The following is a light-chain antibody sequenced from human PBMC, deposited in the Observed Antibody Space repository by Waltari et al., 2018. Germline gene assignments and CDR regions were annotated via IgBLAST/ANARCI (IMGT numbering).Light chain of an antibody. CDR1: QSLFYSSNNKNY. Sequence: DVVMTQSPDFLAVSLGEMATIHCKSSQSLFYSSNNKNYFAWYQQKPGQPPKLLIYWASTRESGVPDRFSGSGSGTDFTLTISSLQAEDVAIYFCQQYYITPLSFGGGTRVEIK. CDR2: WAS. J-gene: IGKJ4*01. V-gene: IGKV4-1*01. CDR3: QQYYITPLS.